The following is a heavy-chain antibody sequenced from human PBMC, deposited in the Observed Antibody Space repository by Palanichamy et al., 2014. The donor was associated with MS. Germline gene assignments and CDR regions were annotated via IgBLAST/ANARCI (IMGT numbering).Heavy chain of an antibody. J-gene: IGHJ3*02. Sequence: QITLKESGPTLVKPTQTLTLTCTLSGLTLSTSGVGVGWIRQPPGKALEWLTLIYWDDDKRYSPFLKSRLTITKDISKNQVVLSMINMDPVDTATYYCALSTGRGAFEIWGQGTLVTVSS. CDR2: IYWDDDK. CDR3: ALSTGRGAFEI. CDR1: GLTLSTSGVG. D-gene: IGHD1-1*01. V-gene: IGHV2-5*02.